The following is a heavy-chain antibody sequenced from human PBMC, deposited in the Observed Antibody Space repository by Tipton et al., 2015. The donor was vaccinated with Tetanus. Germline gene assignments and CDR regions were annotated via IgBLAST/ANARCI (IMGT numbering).Heavy chain of an antibody. D-gene: IGHD6-19*01. J-gene: IGHJ4*02. CDR3: ARDPGGIAVPYVEPFDY. V-gene: IGHV1-18*01. CDR1: GYTFTSYG. CDR2: ISAYNGNT. Sequence: QVQLVQSGAEVKKPGASVKVSCKASGYTFTSYGISWVRQAPGQGLERMGWISAYNGNTNYAQKLQGRVTMTTDTSTSTAYMELRSLRSDDPAVYYCARDPGGIAVPYVEPFDYWGQGTLVTVSS.